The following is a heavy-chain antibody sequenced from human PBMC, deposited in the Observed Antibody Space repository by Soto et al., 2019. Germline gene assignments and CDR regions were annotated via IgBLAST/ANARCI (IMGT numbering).Heavy chain of an antibody. CDR2: MHYTGFS. D-gene: IGHD2-15*01. Sequence: SETLSLTCSFSGDSVTSHYLTWIRQSPEKGLEWIGYMHYTGFSHYNPSLKSRVTISVDTSKNQFSLKLSSVTAADTAVYYCARYCSGGSCYKRLFDPWGQGTLVTVSS. CDR3: ARYCSGGSCYKRLFDP. CDR1: GDSVTSHY. V-gene: IGHV4-59*08. J-gene: IGHJ5*02.